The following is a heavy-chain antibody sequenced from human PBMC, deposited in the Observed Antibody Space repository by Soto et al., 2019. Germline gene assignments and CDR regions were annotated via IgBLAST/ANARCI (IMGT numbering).Heavy chain of an antibody. D-gene: IGHD4-17*01. CDR1: GFTFSGSA. Sequence: EVQLVESGGGLVQPGGSLKLSCAASGFTFSGSAMHWVRQASGKGLEWVGRIRSKANSYATAYAASVKGRFTISRDDSKNTASLQMNSLKTEDTAVYYCTRQMTTVTTTDYWGQGTLVTVSS. CDR2: IRSKANSYAT. J-gene: IGHJ4*02. V-gene: IGHV3-73*01. CDR3: TRQMTTVTTTDY.